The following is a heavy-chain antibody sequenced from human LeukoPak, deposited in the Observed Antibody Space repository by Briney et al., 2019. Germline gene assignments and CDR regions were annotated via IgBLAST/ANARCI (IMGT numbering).Heavy chain of an antibody. CDR2: INSDGSST. J-gene: IGHJ4*02. CDR3: ARGFKYGGNSNMDY. Sequence: PGGSLRLSXAASGFTFSSYWMHWLRQAPGKGLVWVSRINSDGSSTSYADSVKGGFTISRENAKNTLYLQMNSLRAEDTAVYYCARGFKYGGNSNMDYWGQGTLVTVSS. D-gene: IGHD4-23*01. V-gene: IGHV3-74*01. CDR1: GFTFSSYW.